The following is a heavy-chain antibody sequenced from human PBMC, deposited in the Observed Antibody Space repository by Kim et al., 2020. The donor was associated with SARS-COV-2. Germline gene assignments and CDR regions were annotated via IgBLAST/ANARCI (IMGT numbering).Heavy chain of an antibody. CDR3: ARSITMVRGVITFDY. D-gene: IGHD3-10*01. J-gene: IGHJ4*02. Sequence: ASVKVSCKASGGTFSSYAISWVRQAPGQGLEWMGGIIPIFGTANYAQKFQGRVTITADESTSTAYMELSSLRSEDTAVYYCARSITMVRGVITFDYWGQGTLVTVSS. CDR2: IIPIFGTA. V-gene: IGHV1-69*13. CDR1: GGTFSSYA.